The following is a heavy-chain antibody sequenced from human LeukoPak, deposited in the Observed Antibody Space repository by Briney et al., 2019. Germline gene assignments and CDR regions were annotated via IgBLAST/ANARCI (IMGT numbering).Heavy chain of an antibody. J-gene: IGHJ6*02. CDR1: GGTISSSSYY. D-gene: IGHD2-2*02. CDR2: IYCGGST. CDR3: ARLPSYCSSTGCYRSQATPDV. Sequence: ETPSLTCTVSGGTISSSSYYWGWLRQPPGKGLEWIGSIYCGGSTYYNPSLKRRATLSVNTSKNQFSPKLSSVTAADPAVYLCARLPSYCSSTGCYRSQATPDVWGQEAT. V-gene: IGHV4-39*01.